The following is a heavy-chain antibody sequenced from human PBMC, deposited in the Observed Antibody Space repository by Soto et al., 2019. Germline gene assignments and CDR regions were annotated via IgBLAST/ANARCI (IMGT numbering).Heavy chain of an antibody. J-gene: IGHJ4*02. CDR1: GGSISSYY. CDR2: IYYSGST. Sequence: QVQLQESGPGLVKPSETLSLTCTVSGGSISSYYWSWIRQPPGKGLEWIGYIYYSGSTNYNPSLQSRVTISVDTSKNQFSLKLSSVTAADTAVYYCARDKGGLGIFDYWGQGTLVTVSS. CDR3: ARDKGGLGIFDY. V-gene: IGHV4-59*01. D-gene: IGHD3-16*01.